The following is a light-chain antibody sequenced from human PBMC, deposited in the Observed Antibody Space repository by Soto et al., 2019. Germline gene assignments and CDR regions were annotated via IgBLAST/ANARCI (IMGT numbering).Light chain of an antibody. CDR2: TAS. V-gene: IGKV1-39*01. CDR3: QQSYSTPIS. CDR1: QSISSY. J-gene: IGKJ5*01. Sequence: IQMTQPPSSLSATVGDRVTISCRASQSISSYLTWYKQKPGKAPNLLMYTASNLQSGVPSRFSGSGSGTDLTLTISSLKPEDFETYYCQQSYSTPISFGQGTRLDIK.